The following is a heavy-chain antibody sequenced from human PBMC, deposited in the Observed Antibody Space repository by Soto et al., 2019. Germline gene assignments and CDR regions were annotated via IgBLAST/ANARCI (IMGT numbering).Heavy chain of an antibody. CDR2: IWYDGSNK. V-gene: IGHV3-33*01. J-gene: IGHJ3*02. CDR1: GFTFSSYG. Sequence: GGSLRLSCAASGFTFSSYGMHWVRQAPGKGLEWVAVIWYDGSNKYYADSVKGRFTISRDNSKNTLYLQMNSLRAEDTAVYYCARSYGDYLGDAFDIWGQGTMVTVSS. D-gene: IGHD4-17*01. CDR3: ARSYGDYLGDAFDI.